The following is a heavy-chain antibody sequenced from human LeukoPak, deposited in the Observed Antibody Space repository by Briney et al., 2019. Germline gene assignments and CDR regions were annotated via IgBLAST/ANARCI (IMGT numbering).Heavy chain of an antibody. V-gene: IGHV3-30*02. D-gene: IGHD3-22*01. CDR2: IRYDGSNK. Sequence: GGSLRLSCAASGFTFSSYGMHWVRQAPGKGLEWVAFIRYDGSNKYYADSVKGRFTISRDNSKNTLYLQMNSLRAEDTAVYYCAKVGTYYYDSSGSAGAFDIWGQGTMVTVPS. CDR1: GFTFSSYG. CDR3: AKVGTYYYDSSGSAGAFDI. J-gene: IGHJ3*02.